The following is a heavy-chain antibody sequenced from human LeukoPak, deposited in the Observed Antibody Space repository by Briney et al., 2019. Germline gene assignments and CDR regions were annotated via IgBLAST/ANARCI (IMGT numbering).Heavy chain of an antibody. V-gene: IGHV3-7*03. Sequence: GGPLRLSCAVPGFTFSGFWMSWSRQAPGKGLEWVASINSDGSEGYHADVVKGRFTISRDNAKNSLYLQINSLRAEDTAVYYCARSSYSSSSSVWGQGTMVTVSS. CDR3: ARSSYSSSSSV. J-gene: IGHJ3*01. CDR1: GFTFSGFW. D-gene: IGHD6-6*01. CDR2: INSDGSEG.